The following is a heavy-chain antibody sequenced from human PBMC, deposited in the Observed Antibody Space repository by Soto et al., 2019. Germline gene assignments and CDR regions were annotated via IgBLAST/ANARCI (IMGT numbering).Heavy chain of an antibody. D-gene: IGHD6-19*01. CDR1: GYTLTELS. V-gene: IGHV1-24*01. CDR2: FDPEDGET. J-gene: IGHJ4*02. CDR3: ARLRSSGRLFDY. Sequence: ASVKVSCKVSGYTLTELSMHWVRQAPGKGLEWMGGFDPEDGETIYAQKFQGRVTMTTDTSTSTAYMELRSLRSDDTAVYYCARLRSSGRLFDYWGQGTLVTVSS.